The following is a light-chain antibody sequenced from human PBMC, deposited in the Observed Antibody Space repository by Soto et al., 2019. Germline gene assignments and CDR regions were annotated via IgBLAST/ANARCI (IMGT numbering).Light chain of an antibody. CDR3: QQFDTSPIT. CDR2: GAS. V-gene: IGKV3-20*01. CDR1: QSVSNSY. J-gene: IGKJ5*01. Sequence: EIVLTQSPGTLSLSPGERATLSCRASQSVSNSYLAWYQQKPGQAPRLLIYGASNRATGIPDRFSGSGSGTDFTLTISRLEPEDFAVYYCQQFDTSPITFGQGTRLEIK.